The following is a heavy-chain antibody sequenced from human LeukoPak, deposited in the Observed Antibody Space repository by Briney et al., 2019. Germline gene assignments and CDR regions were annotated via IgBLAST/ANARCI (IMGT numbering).Heavy chain of an antibody. V-gene: IGHV1-18*01. CDR2: ISDYNGNT. D-gene: IGHD2-2*01. CDR1: GYIFSTYG. J-gene: IGHJ4*02. CDR3: ARDTNLPFDY. Sequence: ASVKVSCKASGYIFSTYGISWVRQAPGQGLEWMGCISDYNGNTNYAQKLQGRVTMATDTSTSTAYMELRSLRSDDTAVYYCARDTNLPFDYWGQGTLVTVSS.